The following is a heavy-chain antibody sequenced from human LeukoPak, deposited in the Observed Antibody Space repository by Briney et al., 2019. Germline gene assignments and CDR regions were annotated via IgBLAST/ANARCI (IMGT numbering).Heavy chain of an antibody. V-gene: IGHV3-23*01. J-gene: IGHJ4*02. CDR2: INVGGST. CDR3: GKAWRPSPATVPTYSSVDY. D-gene: IGHD2-15*01. CDR1: GFTFSTYA. Sequence: GGSLRLSCAASGFTFSTYAMSWVRQAPGKGLEWVSTINVGGSTYYADSVKGRFPISRDNSKNTLYLQVNSMRGEGTAVDYCGKAWRPSPATVPTYSSVDYWGQGTLVTVSS.